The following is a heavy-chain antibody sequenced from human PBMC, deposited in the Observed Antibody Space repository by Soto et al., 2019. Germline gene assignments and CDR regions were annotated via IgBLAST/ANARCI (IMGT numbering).Heavy chain of an antibody. J-gene: IGHJ5*02. D-gene: IGHD5-12*01. CDR1: GFTFSSNS. V-gene: IGHV3-23*01. CDR2: ISIGGDKT. Sequence: EVQLLESGGDLIQPGGSLRLTCAASGFTFSSNSFTWVRQAPGKGLEYVSGISIGGDKTWHADSVKGRFTVSRDNSKNTVYLQMNSLRVDDTAVYYCAKWDGYGDHWGQGTLVTVSS. CDR3: AKWDGYGDH.